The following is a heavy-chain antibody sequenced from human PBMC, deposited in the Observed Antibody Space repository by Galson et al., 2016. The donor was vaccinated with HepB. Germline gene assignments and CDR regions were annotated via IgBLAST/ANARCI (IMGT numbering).Heavy chain of an antibody. CDR3: ARKSDTGTLVGDL. V-gene: IGHV3-66*01. J-gene: IGHJ5*02. Sequence: SLRLSCAASGFIVTANYMTWVRQAPGKGPEWVSVIYSRGSTFYADSVKGRFTISRDNSKNTLYLQMNSLRAEDTAVYYCARKSDTGTLVGDLWGQGTLVTVSS. CDR1: GFIVTANY. D-gene: IGHD1-14*01. CDR2: IYSRGST.